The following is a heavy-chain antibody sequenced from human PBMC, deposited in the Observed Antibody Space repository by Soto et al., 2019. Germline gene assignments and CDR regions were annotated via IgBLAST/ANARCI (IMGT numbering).Heavy chain of an antibody. D-gene: IGHD2-15*01. CDR1: GYTFTSYG. J-gene: IGHJ6*02. Sequence: ASVKVSCKASGYTFTSYGISWVRQAPGQGLDWMGWISAYNGNTKYAQDLQGRVTMTTDTSTSTAYMELMSLRSDDPAMYYCARFSGGSYNTYYFYYGMDVWGQGTTVTVSS. V-gene: IGHV1-18*04. CDR3: ARFSGGSYNTYYFYYGMDV. CDR2: ISAYNGNT.